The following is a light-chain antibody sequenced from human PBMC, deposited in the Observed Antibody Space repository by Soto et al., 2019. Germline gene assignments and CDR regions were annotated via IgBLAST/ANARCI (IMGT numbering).Light chain of an antibody. CDR1: SSDVGGYKY. CDR2: EVN. V-gene: IGLV2-8*01. Sequence: QSALTQPPSASGSPGQSVTISCTGTSSDVGGYKYVSWYQQHPGKAPKLMIFEVNKRPSGVPDRFSGSKSGNTDCLTVSGLQAEDEADYYCSSYAGINSLRVFGTGTKLTV. J-gene: IGLJ1*01. CDR3: SSYAGINSLRV.